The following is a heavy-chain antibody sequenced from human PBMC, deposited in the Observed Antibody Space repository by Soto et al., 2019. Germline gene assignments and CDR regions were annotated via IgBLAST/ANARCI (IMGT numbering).Heavy chain of an antibody. CDR3: AKDTYSSSWYF. J-gene: IGHJ4*02. Sequence: GGSLRLSCTASGFTFTNYAMTWVRQAPGKGLEWVSSISESGGATYYADSVKGRFTISRDNSKNTLYLQMNGLRAEDTALYYCAKDTYSSSWYFWGQGTPVTVSS. V-gene: IGHV3-23*01. CDR2: ISESGGAT. D-gene: IGHD6-13*01. CDR1: GFTFTNYA.